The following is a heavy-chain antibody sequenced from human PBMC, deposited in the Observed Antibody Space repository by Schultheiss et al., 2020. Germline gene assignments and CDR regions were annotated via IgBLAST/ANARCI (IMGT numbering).Heavy chain of an antibody. V-gene: IGHV4-59*01. Sequence: SQTLSLTCTVSGGSISSYYWSWIRQPPGKGLEWIGYIYHSGNTYYNPSLKSRVTISVDTSKNQFSLKLSSVTAADTAVYYCARAEGGSGWYTNDYWGQGTLVTVSS. D-gene: IGHD6-19*01. CDR2: IYHSGNT. CDR1: GGSISSYY. CDR3: ARAEGGSGWYTNDY. J-gene: IGHJ4*02.